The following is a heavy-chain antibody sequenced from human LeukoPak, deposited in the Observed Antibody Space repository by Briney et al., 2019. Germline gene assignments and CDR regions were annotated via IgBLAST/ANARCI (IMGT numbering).Heavy chain of an antibody. CDR3: ARKPDPYYYDSSGYYYLFDY. Sequence: ASVKVSCKASGYTFTGYYMHWVRQAPGQGLEWMGWISAYNGNTNYAQKLQGRVTMTTDTSTSTAYMELRSLRSDDTAVYYCARKPDPYYYDSSGYYYLFDYWGQGTLVTVSS. D-gene: IGHD3-22*01. V-gene: IGHV1-18*04. J-gene: IGHJ4*02. CDR2: ISAYNGNT. CDR1: GYTFTGYY.